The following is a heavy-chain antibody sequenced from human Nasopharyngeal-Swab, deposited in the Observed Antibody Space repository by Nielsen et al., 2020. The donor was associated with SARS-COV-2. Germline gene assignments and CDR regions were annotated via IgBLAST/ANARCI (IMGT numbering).Heavy chain of an antibody. CDR1: GFTFSSYS. Sequence: GGSLRLSCAASGFTFSSYSMNWVRQAPGKGLEWVSSISSSSSYIYYADSVKGRFTISRDNAKKSLYLQMNSLRAEDTAVYYCARDQGYCSGGSCYYYYGMDVWGQGTTVTVSS. CDR3: ARDQGYCSGGSCYYYYGMDV. V-gene: IGHV3-21*01. D-gene: IGHD2-15*01. CDR2: ISSSSSYI. J-gene: IGHJ6*02.